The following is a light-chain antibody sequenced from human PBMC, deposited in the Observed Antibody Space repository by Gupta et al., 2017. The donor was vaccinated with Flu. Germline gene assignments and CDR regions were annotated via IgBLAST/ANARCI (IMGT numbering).Light chain of an antibody. CDR2: EVN. CDR1: SSDVGANNY. V-gene: IGLV2-14*01. J-gene: IGLJ2*01. Sequence: QSALTQPASVSGSPGQSITISCTGTSSDVGANNYVSWYQHHPGKAPKLIIYEVNYRPSGVSNRFSGSKSGNTASLTISGLQAEDEANYYCSSYTTSTTLVVFGGGTKLTVL. CDR3: SSYTTSTTLVV.